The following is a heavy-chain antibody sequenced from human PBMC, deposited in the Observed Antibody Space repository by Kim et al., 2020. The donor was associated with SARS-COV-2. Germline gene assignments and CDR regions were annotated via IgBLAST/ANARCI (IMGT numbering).Heavy chain of an antibody. CDR1: GGTFSSYA. Sequence: SVKVSCKASGGTFSSYAISWVRQAPGQGLEWMGGIIPIFGTANYAQKFQGRVTITADESTSTAYMELSSLRSEDTAVYYCARALMLHSSGHKMTFDYWGQGTLVTVSS. J-gene: IGHJ4*02. CDR2: IIPIFGTA. D-gene: IGHD6-19*01. CDR3: ARALMLHSSGHKMTFDY. V-gene: IGHV1-69*13.